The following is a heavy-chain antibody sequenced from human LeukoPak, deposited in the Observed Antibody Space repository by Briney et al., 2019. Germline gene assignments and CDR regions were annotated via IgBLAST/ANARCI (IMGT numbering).Heavy chain of an antibody. CDR2: IYPGDSDT. CDR3: ARNVMSNYDFWSGYTLGFDY. CDR1: GYSFTSYW. V-gene: IGHV5-51*01. D-gene: IGHD3-3*01. J-gene: IGHJ4*02. Sequence: GESLKISCKGSGYSFTSYWIGWVRQMPGKGLEWMGIIYPGDSDTRYSPSFQGQVTISADKSISTAYLQWSSLKASDTAMYYCARNVMSNYDFWSGYTLGFDYWGQGTLVTVPS.